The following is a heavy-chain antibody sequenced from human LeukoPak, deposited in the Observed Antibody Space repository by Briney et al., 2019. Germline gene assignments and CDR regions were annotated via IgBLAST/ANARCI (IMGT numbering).Heavy chain of an antibody. CDR1: GFALSSHW. CDR2: VNRDGSET. CDR3: ARNNGMDV. V-gene: IGHV3-7*03. J-gene: IGHJ6*02. Sequence: GGSLRLSCAASGFALSSHWMTWVRQAPGRGPEWVANVNRDGSETYYLDSVKGRFTISKDNAKNSLYLQMNSLRAEDTALYHCARNNGMDVWGQGTTVIVSS.